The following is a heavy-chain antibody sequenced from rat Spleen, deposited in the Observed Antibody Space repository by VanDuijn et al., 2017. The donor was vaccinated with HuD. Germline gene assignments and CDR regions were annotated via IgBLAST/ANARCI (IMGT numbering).Heavy chain of an antibody. Sequence: QVQLKESGPGLVQPSQTLSLTCTVSGFSLTSYHVHWVRQPPGKGLGWMVVRWSGGSTDYNSALKSRLSISRDTSKNQVFIKMNSLQTEDTATYYCAGDRTGPFDYWGQGVMVTVSS. CDR1: GFSLTSYH. CDR3: AGDRTGPFDY. J-gene: IGHJ2*01. CDR2: RWSGGST. V-gene: IGHV2-45*01. D-gene: IGHD4-2*01.